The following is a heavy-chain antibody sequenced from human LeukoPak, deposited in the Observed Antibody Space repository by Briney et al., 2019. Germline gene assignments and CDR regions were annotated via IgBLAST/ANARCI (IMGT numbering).Heavy chain of an antibody. V-gene: IGHV4-4*07. CDR3: ARVVALTTANWFDP. J-gene: IGHJ5*02. D-gene: IGHD4-11*01. Sequence: SETLSLTCTVSGGSISSYYWSWIRQPAGKGLEWIGRIYTSGSTNYNPSLKSRVTMSVDTSKNQFSLKLSSVTAADTAVYYCARVVALTTANWFDPWGQGTLVTVSS. CDR1: GGSISSYY. CDR2: IYTSGST.